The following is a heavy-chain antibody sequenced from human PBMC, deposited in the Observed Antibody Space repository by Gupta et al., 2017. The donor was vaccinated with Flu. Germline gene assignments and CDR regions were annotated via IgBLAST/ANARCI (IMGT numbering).Heavy chain of an antibody. CDR3: ARHALPSGSYLFRYFDY. CDR1: GYSFTSYW. J-gene: IGHJ4*02. V-gene: IGHV5-10-1*01. Sequence: EVQLVQSGAEVKKPGESLRISCKGSGYSFTSYWLSWVRQMPGKGLEWMGRIDPSDSYTNYSPSFQGHVTISADKSISTAYLQWSSLKASDTAMYYCARHALPSGSYLFRYFDYWGQGTLVTVSS. CDR2: IDPSDSYT. D-gene: IGHD1-26*01.